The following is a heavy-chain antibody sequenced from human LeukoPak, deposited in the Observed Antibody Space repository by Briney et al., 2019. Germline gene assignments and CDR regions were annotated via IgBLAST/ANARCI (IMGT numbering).Heavy chain of an antibody. Sequence: SETLSLTCTVSGGSISSGSYYWSWIRQPAGKGLEWIGRIYTSGSTNYNPSLKSRVTISVDTSKNQFSLKLSSVTAADTAVYYCAREGGYYDSSGFYGYWGQGTLVTVSS. CDR3: AREGGYYDSSGFYGY. J-gene: IGHJ4*02. CDR2: IYTSGST. D-gene: IGHD3-22*01. CDR1: GGSISSGSYY. V-gene: IGHV4-61*02.